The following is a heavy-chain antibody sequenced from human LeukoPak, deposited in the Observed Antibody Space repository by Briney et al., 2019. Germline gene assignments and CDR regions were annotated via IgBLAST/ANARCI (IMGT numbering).Heavy chain of an antibody. CDR3: ARDPIYCSGGSCYSGSFDY. J-gene: IGHJ4*02. CDR1: GFTFSTYE. Sequence: GGSLRLSCAGSGFTFSTYEMNWVRQSPGKGLEGVSYISSCGSTIYYADSVKGRFTISRDNAKNSLDLQMNSLRAEDTAVYYCARDPIYCSGGSCYSGSFDYWGQGTLVTVSS. CDR2: ISSCGSTI. D-gene: IGHD2-15*01. V-gene: IGHV3-48*03.